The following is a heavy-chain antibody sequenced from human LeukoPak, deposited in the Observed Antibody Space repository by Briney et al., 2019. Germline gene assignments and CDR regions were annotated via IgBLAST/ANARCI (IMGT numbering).Heavy chain of an antibody. CDR2: IRYDGSDK. CDR3: AELGITMIGGV. V-gene: IGHV3-30*02. D-gene: IGHD3-10*02. J-gene: IGHJ6*04. Sequence: GGTLRLSCVASGFTFSRHGMNWVRQAPGKGLVWVAFIRYDGSDKYYAESVKGRFTISRDNSKNTLYLQMNSLRAEDTAVYYCAELGITMIGGVWGKGTTVTISS. CDR1: GFTFSRHG.